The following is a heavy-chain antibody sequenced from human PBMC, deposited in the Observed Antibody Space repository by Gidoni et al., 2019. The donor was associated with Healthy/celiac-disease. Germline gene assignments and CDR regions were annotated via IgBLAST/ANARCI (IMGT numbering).Heavy chain of an antibody. J-gene: IGHJ6*02. V-gene: IGHV3-74*01. CDR3: ARDLKVWWELNYGMDV. CDR1: FSSYW. Sequence: FSSYWMHWVRQAPGKGLVWVSRINSDGSSTSYADSVKGRFTISRDNAKNTLYLQMNSLRAEDTAVYYCARDLKVWWELNYGMDVWGQGTTVTVSS. D-gene: IGHD1-26*01. CDR2: INSDGSST.